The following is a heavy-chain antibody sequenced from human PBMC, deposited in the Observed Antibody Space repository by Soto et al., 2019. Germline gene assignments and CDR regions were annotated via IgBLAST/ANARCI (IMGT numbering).Heavy chain of an antibody. CDR2: INHSGST. D-gene: IGHD2-8*02. J-gene: IGHJ4*02. CDR1: GGSFSGYY. Sequence: QVQLQQWGAGLLKPSETLSLTCAVYGGSFSGYYWTWIRQPPGTGLEWIGEINHSGSTNYNPPLKSLVTGTVVISKKLFALMLISVTPADMAVHYCATHKITGLFDYWGQGTLVTVSS. V-gene: IGHV4-34*01. CDR3: ATHKITGLFDY.